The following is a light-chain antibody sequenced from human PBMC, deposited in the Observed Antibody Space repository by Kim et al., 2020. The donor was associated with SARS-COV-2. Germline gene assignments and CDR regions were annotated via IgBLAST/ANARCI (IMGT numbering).Light chain of an antibody. CDR1: QSISTY. Sequence: SASVGDRVTITCRASQSISTYLNWYQQKPGKAPKLLIYAASSLQRGVPSRFRGSGSGTDFTLTISSLQPDDFATYYCQQSYSTLYTFGQGTKLEI. J-gene: IGKJ2*01. CDR3: QQSYSTLYT. V-gene: IGKV1-39*01. CDR2: AAS.